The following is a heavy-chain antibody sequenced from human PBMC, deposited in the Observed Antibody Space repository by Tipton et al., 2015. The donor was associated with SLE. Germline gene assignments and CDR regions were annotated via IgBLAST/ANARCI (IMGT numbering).Heavy chain of an antibody. CDR1: GDSVSGKY. CDR3: AKLFGSAYWYYMDV. Sequence: TLSLTCSVSGDSVSGKYWGWIRQPPGKGLEWIAYIYTSGSTSYNPSPKSRAIISLDTSKNQFSLKLSSVTAADTAIYYCAKLFGSAYWYYMDVWGKGTTVTVS. D-gene: IGHD6-25*01. J-gene: IGHJ6*03. CDR2: IYTSGST. V-gene: IGHV4-4*08.